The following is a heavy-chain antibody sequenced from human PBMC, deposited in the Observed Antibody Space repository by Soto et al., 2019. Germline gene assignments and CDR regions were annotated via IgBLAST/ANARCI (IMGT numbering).Heavy chain of an antibody. J-gene: IGHJ5*02. CDR2: TYYRSKWFN. CDR1: GDSVSSKSAG. Sequence: PSQTLSLTCAISGDSVSSKSAGWNWIRQSPSRGLEWLGRTYYRSKWFNDYAVSVKSRITINPDTSKNQFSLQLNSVAPEDTAVYYCARDARASSSGWNWFDPWGQGTLVTVSS. V-gene: IGHV6-1*01. CDR3: ARDARASSSGWNWFDP. D-gene: IGHD6-19*01.